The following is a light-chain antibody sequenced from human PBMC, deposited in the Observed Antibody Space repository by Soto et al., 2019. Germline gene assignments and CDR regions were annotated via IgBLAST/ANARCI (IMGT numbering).Light chain of an antibody. V-gene: IGKV3-15*01. CDR3: QHYGSPSWT. J-gene: IGKJ1*01. CDR1: PSVSSN. Sequence: IVMTQSPATLSVSPGERATLSCRASPSVSSNLAWYQQKPGQAPRLLIYGASTRAAGIPARFSGSGSGTEFTLTISRLEPEDFAVYYCQHYGSPSWTFGQGTKVDIK. CDR2: GAS.